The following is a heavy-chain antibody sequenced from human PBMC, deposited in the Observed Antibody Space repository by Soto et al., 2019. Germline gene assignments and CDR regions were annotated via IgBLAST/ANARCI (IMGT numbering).Heavy chain of an antibody. CDR3: AKYDYYYDSSGYCSSPRLDV. CDR1: GGSISSGGYY. V-gene: IGHV4-31*03. CDR2: IYYSGST. D-gene: IGHD3-22*01. Sequence: SETLSLTCTVSGGSISSGGYYWSWIRQHPGKGLEWIGYIYYSGSTYYNPSLKSRVTISVDTSKNQFSLKLSSVTAADTAVYYCAKYDYYYDSSGYCSSPRLDVWGQGTTVTVSS. J-gene: IGHJ6*02.